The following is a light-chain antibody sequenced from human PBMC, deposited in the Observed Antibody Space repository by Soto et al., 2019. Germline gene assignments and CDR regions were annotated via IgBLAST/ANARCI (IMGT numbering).Light chain of an antibody. CDR3: QQYDERPPNLS. CDR2: AAS. J-gene: IGKJ4*01. CDR1: QSVSTD. Sequence: EIVMTQSPATLSVTAGERATLSCRASQSVSTDLAWYQQKPGQAPRLLIYAASVRATGIPARFSGSGSGTEFTLTISSLQSEDFAVYYCQQYDERPPNLSVGGGTKVEIK. V-gene: IGKV3-15*01.